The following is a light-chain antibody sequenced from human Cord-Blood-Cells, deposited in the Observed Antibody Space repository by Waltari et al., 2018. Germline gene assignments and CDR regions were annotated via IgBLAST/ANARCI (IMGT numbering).Light chain of an antibody. CDR1: QSVSSSY. V-gene: IGKV3D-20*01. CDR3: QQYGSSPLT. CDR2: DAS. J-gene: IGKJ1*01. Sequence: EIVLTQSPATLSLSPGERATLSCGASQSVSSSYLAWYQQKPGLAPRLLLYDASSRATGIPDRFSGSGSGTDFTLTISRLEPEDFAVYYCQQYGSSPLTFDQGP.